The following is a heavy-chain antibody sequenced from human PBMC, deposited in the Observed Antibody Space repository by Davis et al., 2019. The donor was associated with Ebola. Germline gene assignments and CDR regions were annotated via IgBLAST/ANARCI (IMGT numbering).Heavy chain of an antibody. D-gene: IGHD5-18*01. CDR1: GFTFSSYS. J-gene: IGHJ6*02. CDR2: ISYDGSNK. CDR3: AREQDTAMVTTYYYYGMDV. Sequence: GESLKISCAGSGFTFSSYSMTWVRQAPGKGLEWVAVISYDGSNKYYADSVKGRFTISRDNSKNTLYLQMNSLRAEDTAVYYCAREQDTAMVTTYYYYGMDVWGQGTTVTVSS. V-gene: IGHV3-30-3*01.